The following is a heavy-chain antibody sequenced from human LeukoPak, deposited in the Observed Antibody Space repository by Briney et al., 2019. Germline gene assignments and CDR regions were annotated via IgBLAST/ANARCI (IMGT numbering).Heavy chain of an antibody. CDR1: GYTFTSNG. J-gene: IGHJ6*03. D-gene: IGHD2-2*01. Sequence: ASVKVSCKASGYTFTSNGISWVRQAPGQGLEWMGWISAYKGNTNYAQKLQGRVTVTTDTSTTTAYMELRSLRSDDTAVYYCARASTSDYYYYMDVWGKGTTVTVSS. CDR3: ARASTSDYYYYMDV. CDR2: ISAYKGNT. V-gene: IGHV1-18*01.